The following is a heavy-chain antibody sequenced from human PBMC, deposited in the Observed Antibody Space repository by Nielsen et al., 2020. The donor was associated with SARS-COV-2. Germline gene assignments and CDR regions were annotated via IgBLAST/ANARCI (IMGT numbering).Heavy chain of an antibody. J-gene: IGHJ5*02. V-gene: IGHV1-69*15. D-gene: IGHD2-2*01. CDR2: IIPIFGTA. CDR3: ARDGGYCSSTSCHPLKSHRWFDP. Sequence: WVRQAPGQGLEWMGRIIPIFGTANYAQKFQGRVTITADESTSTAYMELSSLRSEDTAVYYCARDGGYCSSTSCHPLKSHRWFDPWGQGTLVTVSS.